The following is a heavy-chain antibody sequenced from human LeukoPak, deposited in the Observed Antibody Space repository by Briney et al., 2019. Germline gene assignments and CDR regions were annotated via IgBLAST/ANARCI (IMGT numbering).Heavy chain of an antibody. CDR3: ARTLGATTAFDI. J-gene: IGHJ3*02. CDR1: GYTLTSYG. CDR2: ISAYSGNT. V-gene: IGHV1-18*01. D-gene: IGHD1-26*01. Sequence: GASVKVSCKASGYTLTSYGLSWVRQAPGQGLEWMGWISAYSGNTNYAQKLQGRVTMTTDTSTSTAYMELRTLRSDDTAVYYCARTLGATTAFDIWGQGTVVTVSP.